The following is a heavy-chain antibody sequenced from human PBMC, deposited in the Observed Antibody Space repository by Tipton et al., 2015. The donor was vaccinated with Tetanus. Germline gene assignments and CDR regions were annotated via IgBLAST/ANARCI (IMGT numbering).Heavy chain of an antibody. V-gene: IGHV3-7*03. CDR2: IKPDGSEK. CDR1: GFTFTTYW. J-gene: IGHJ6*02. CDR3: ARDGHTYAMDL. Sequence: SLRLSCAASGFTFTTYWMSWVRQAPGKGPEWVANIKPDGSEKYYVDSVKGRFTISRDNAKNSLHLQMNSLRAEDTAKYYCARDGHTYAMDLWGQGTTVTVSS.